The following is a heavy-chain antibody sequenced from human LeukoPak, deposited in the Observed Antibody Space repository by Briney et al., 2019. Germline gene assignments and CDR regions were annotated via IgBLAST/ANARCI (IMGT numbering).Heavy chain of an antibody. CDR3: ARLGLGDEACWFDL. Sequence: SATLSLTCTVSGGSINTYYWSWIRQPPGKGLEWIGFVYYSGRTSYNPSLKSRVTISVDTSKSQFSLRLSSVTAADTAMYYCARLGLGDEACWFDLWGQGTLLTVSS. CDR2: VYYSGRT. J-gene: IGHJ5*02. V-gene: IGHV4-59*01. CDR1: GGSINTYY. D-gene: IGHD3-10*01.